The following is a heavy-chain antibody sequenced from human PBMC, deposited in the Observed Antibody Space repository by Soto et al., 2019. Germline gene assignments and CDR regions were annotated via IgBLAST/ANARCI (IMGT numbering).Heavy chain of an antibody. V-gene: IGHV3-21*01. Sequence: GGSLRLSCAASGFTFSSYSMNWVRQAPGKGLEWVSSIISSSSYIYYADSVKGRFTISRDNAKNSLYLQMNSLRAEDTAVYYCARVNRDYGDSQLGAFDIWGQGTMVTVSS. CDR2: IISSSSYI. CDR1: GFTFSSYS. J-gene: IGHJ3*02. CDR3: ARVNRDYGDSQLGAFDI. D-gene: IGHD4-17*01.